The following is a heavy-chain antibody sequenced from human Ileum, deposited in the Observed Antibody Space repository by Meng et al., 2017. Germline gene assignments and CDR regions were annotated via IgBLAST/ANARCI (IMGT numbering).Heavy chain of an antibody. CDR1: GFTFSTYW. CDR3: ARDSGSGWTIEESAFDY. Sequence: GESLKISCAASGFTFSTYWMHWVRQVPGKGLVWVSRINTDESSKTYADSVKGRFTISRDDAENSLYLQMDSLRPEDTAVYYCARDSGSGWTIEESAFDYWGRGTLVTVSS. V-gene: IGHV3-74*01. J-gene: IGHJ4*02. CDR2: INTDESSK. D-gene: IGHD6-19*01.